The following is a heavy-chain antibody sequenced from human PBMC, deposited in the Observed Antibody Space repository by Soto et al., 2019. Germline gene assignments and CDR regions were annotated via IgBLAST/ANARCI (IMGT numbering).Heavy chain of an antibody. CDR1: GGTFSSYA. Sequence: QVQLVQSGAEVKKPGSSVKVSCKASGGTFSSYAISWVRQAPGQGLEWMGGIIPIFGTANYAQKFQGRVTITADESTSTAYMELSSLRSEDTAVYYCARDGARYSSSSTVSYYYGMDVWGQGTTVTVSS. D-gene: IGHD6-6*01. CDR3: ARDGARYSSSSTVSYYYGMDV. CDR2: IIPIFGTA. J-gene: IGHJ6*02. V-gene: IGHV1-69*01.